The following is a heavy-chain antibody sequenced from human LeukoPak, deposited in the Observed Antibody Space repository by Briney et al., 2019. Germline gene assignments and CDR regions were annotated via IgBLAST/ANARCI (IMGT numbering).Heavy chain of an antibody. CDR2: ISSSSSYI. CDR1: GFTFSSYS. D-gene: IGHD4-17*01. J-gene: IGHJ4*02. CDR3: AKDRNYGDFTVFDY. V-gene: IGHV3-21*04. Sequence: PGGSLRLSCAASGFTFSSYSMNWVRQAPGKGLEWVSSISSSSSYIYYADSVKGRFTISRDNAKNSLYLQMNSLRAEDTALYYCAKDRNYGDFTVFDYWGQGTLVTVSS.